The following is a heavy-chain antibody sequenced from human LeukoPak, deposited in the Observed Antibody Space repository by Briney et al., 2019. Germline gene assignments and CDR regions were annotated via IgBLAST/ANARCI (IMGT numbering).Heavy chain of an antibody. CDR2: ISGSGGST. CDR1: GFTFSSYA. Sequence: GGSLRLSCAASGFTFSSYAMSWVRQAPGKGLEWVSAISGSGGSTYYADSVKGRFTISRDNSKNTLYLQMNSLRAEDTAVYYCAKDGGHSSGWYRGHDAFDIWGQRTMVTVSS. J-gene: IGHJ3*02. V-gene: IGHV3-23*01. D-gene: IGHD6-19*01. CDR3: AKDGGHSSGWYRGHDAFDI.